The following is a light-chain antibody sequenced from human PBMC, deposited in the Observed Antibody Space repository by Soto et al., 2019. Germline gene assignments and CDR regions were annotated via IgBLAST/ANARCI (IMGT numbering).Light chain of an antibody. CDR2: GAS. CDR3: QQYNDWLT. J-gene: IGKJ4*01. Sequence: EIVLTQSPSTLSLSAGERATLSCRASQSVSSNLAWYQQKPGQAPRLLIYGASTRATGIPARFSGSGSGTEITLTISSLQSEDFAVYCCQQYNDWLTFGGGTKVDIK. CDR1: QSVSSN. V-gene: IGKV3-15*01.